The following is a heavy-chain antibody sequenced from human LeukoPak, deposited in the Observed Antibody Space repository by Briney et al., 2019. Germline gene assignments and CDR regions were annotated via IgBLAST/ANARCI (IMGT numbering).Heavy chain of an antibody. CDR2: IYYSGST. CDR1: GGSISSYY. D-gene: IGHD2-8*01. V-gene: IGHV4-59*01. Sequence: PSETLSLTCTVSGGSISSYYWSWIRQPPGKGLEWIGYIYYSGSTNYNPSLKSRVTISVDTSKNQFSLKLSSVTAADTAVYYCARSEGVSYYHMDVWGKGTTVTVPS. J-gene: IGHJ6*03. CDR3: ARSEGVSYYHMDV.